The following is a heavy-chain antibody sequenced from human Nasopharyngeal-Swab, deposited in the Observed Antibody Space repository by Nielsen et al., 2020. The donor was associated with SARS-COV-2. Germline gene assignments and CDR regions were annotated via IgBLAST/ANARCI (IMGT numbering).Heavy chain of an antibody. V-gene: IGHV3-23*01. D-gene: IGHD4-17*01. CDR2: ISGSGGST. Sequence: WIRQPPGKGLEWVSGISGSGGSTYYADSVKGRFTISRDNSKNTLYLQMNGLRAEDTAVYYCAKGKNYGDPSSYNWFDPWGQGTLVTVSS. J-gene: IGHJ5*02. CDR3: AKGKNYGDPSSYNWFDP.